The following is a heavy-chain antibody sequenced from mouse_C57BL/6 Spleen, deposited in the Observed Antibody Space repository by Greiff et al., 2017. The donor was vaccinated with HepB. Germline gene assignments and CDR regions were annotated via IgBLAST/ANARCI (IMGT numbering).Heavy chain of an antibody. CDR1: GFNIKDYY. CDR3: ARQFGYYGSSPYYFDY. CDR2: IDPEDGET. J-gene: IGHJ2*01. V-gene: IGHV14-2*01. D-gene: IGHD1-1*01. Sequence: EVKLMESGAELVKPGASVKLSCTASGFNIKDYYMHWVKQRTEQGLEWIGRIDPEDGETKYAPKFQGKATITADTSSNTAYLQLSSLTSEDTAVYYCARQFGYYGSSPYYFDYWGQGTTLTVSS.